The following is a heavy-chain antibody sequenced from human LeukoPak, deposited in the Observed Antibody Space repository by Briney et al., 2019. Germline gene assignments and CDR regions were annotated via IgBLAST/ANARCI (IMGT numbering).Heavy chain of an antibody. J-gene: IGHJ5*02. V-gene: IGHV4-38-2*02. D-gene: IGHD3-10*01. CDR2: INHSGST. CDR3: ARDSGYDPGWFDP. CDR1: GYSISNGYH. Sequence: PSETLSLTCAVSGYSISNGYHWVWIRQPPEKGLEWIGSINHSGSTYYNPSLKSRVTISVDTSKNQFSLKLNSVTAADTAVYYCARDSGYDPGWFDPWGQGTLVTVSS.